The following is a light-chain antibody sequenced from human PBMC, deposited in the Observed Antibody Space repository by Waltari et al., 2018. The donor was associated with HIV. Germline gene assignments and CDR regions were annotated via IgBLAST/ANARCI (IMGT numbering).Light chain of an antibody. CDR2: WGS. J-gene: IGKJ4*01. CDR3: MQTVQTPLT. Sequence: DIVMTQSPLSLTVTPGEPAFISCRSSQSLLHSNGYNYLDWYLQKPGQSPQLLIYWGSNRASGVPDRFSGSGSGTDFTLTISRVEAEDVGVYYCMQTVQTPLTFGGGTKVEI. V-gene: IGKV2-28*01. CDR1: QSLLHSNGYNY.